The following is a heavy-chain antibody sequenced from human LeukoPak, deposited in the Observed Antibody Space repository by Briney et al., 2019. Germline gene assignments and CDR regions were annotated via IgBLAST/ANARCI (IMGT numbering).Heavy chain of an antibody. Sequence: GASVKVSCKASGYTFTSYGISWVRQAPGQGLKWMGWISAYNGNTNYAQKLQGRVTMTTDTSTSTAYMELRSLRSDDTAVYYCARASPTNIVVVVAAPPYHFDYWGQGTLVTVSS. D-gene: IGHD2-15*01. CDR1: GYTFTSYG. V-gene: IGHV1-18*01. J-gene: IGHJ4*02. CDR2: ISAYNGNT. CDR3: ARASPTNIVVVVAAPPYHFDY.